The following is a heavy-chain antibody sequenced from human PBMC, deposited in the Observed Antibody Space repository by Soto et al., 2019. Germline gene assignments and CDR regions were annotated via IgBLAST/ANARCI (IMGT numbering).Heavy chain of an antibody. D-gene: IGHD6-19*01. Sequence: QVLLQESGPGLVQPSGTLSLSCVVSGVSIGSNYYWGWVRQPPGKGLEWLGDMSHIGSVNYTPSLKRRVTISMDTSQNQFSLKLDSMTAADTAVYYCARSLGWYAVDYWGQGTLVIVSS. CDR2: MSHIGSV. V-gene: IGHV4-4*02. CDR3: ARSLGWYAVDY. CDR1: GVSIGSNYY. J-gene: IGHJ4*02.